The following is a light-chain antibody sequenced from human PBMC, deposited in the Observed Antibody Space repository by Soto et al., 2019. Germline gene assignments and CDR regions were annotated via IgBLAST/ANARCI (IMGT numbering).Light chain of an antibody. J-gene: IGLJ1*01. CDR3: CSYASSSTYV. CDR2: EVT. V-gene: IGLV2-23*02. CDR1: SSDVGSYNF. Sequence: QPVLTQPASVSGSPGQSITISCTGTSSDVGSYNFVSWYQQHPGKAPQVMIYEVTKRPSGVSDRFSGSKSANTASLTISRLQAEDEADYYCCSYASSSTYVFGTGTKVTVL.